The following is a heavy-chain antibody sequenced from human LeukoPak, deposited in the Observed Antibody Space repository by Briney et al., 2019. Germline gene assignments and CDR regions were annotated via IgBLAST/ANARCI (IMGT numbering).Heavy chain of an antibody. CDR2: IYTSGST. V-gene: IGHV4-4*07. CDR3: AREGSEPFHCTNGVCYNGGYDY. D-gene: IGHD2-8*01. Sequence: PSETLSLTCTVSGGSISSYYWSWIRQPAGKGLEWIGRIYTSGSTNYNPSLKSRVTMSVDTSKNQFSLKLSSVTAADTAVYYCAREGSEPFHCTNGVCYNGGYDYWGQGTLVTVSS. J-gene: IGHJ4*02. CDR1: GGSISSYY.